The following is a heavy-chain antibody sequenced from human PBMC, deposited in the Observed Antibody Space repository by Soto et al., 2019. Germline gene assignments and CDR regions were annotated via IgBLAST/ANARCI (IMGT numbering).Heavy chain of an antibody. D-gene: IGHD2-2*03. Sequence: ASVKVSCQASGGTYRSNTISWVRQAPGQRLEWMGWINAGNGNTKYSQKFQGRVTITRDTSASTAYMELSSLRSEDTAVYYCASNILDRFYPFDPWGQGTLVTVSS. CDR2: INAGNGNT. CDR3: ASNILDRFYPFDP. CDR1: GGTYRSNT. V-gene: IGHV1-3*01. J-gene: IGHJ5*02.